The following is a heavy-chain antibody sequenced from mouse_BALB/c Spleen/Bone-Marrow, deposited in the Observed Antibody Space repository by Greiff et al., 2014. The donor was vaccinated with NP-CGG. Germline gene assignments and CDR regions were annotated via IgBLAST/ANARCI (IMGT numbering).Heavy chain of an antibody. D-gene: IGHD2-1*01. CDR3: AREDMGYGNYDWCAY. Sequence: DLVKPGASVKLSCKASGYTFTSYWINWIKQRPGQGLEWIGRIAPGSGSTYYDEMFKGKATLTVDTSSSTAYIQLSSLSSDDSAVYFCAREDMGYGNYDWCAYWGQGTLVTVSA. CDR2: IAPGSGST. J-gene: IGHJ3*01. CDR1: GYTFTSYW. V-gene: IGHV1S41*01.